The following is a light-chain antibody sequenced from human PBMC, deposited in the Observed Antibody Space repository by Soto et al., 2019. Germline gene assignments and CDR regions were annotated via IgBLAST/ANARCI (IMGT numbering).Light chain of an antibody. CDR3: QQYGRSPYT. J-gene: IGKJ2*01. V-gene: IGKV3-20*01. CDR2: GAS. CDR1: QSGSSNY. Sequence: EIVLTQSPGTLSLSPGERATLSCRASQSGSSNYFAWYQQKPGQAPRLLIYGASSRATGIPDRFSGSGSGTDFTLTISRLEPEDFAVYYCQQYGRSPYTFGQGTKLEIK.